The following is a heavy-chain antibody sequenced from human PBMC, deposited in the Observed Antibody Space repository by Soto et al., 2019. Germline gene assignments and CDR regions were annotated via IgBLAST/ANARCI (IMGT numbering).Heavy chain of an antibody. Sequence: PSETLSLTCAVYGVSFSGYYWSWIRQPPGKGLEWIGEINHRGSTNYNPSLKSRVTISVDTSKNQFSLKLSSVTAADTAVYYCARLYDIWSGYYRKYFDYWGQGTQVTVSS. D-gene: IGHD3-3*01. J-gene: IGHJ4*02. CDR3: ARLYDIWSGYYRKYFDY. CDR1: GVSFSGYY. CDR2: INHRGST. V-gene: IGHV4-34*01.